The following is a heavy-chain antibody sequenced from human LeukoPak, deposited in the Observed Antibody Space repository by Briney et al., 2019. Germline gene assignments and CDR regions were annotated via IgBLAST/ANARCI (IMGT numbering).Heavy chain of an antibody. CDR1: GYSFTTYW. Sequence: GESLKISCKGSGYSFTTYWIVWVRQMPGKGLEWMGIIYPGDSDTRYSPSFQGQVTISADKSINTAYLQWISLKASDTATYYCARHASEYSSSSWLDPWGQGTLVTVSS. J-gene: IGHJ5*02. CDR2: IYPGDSDT. V-gene: IGHV5-51*01. D-gene: IGHD6-6*01. CDR3: ARHASEYSSSSWLDP.